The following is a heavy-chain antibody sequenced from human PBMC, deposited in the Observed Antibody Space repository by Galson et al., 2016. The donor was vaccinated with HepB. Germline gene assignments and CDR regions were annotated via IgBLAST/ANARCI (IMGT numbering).Heavy chain of an antibody. Sequence: LSLTCTVSDDSISNYYWNWIRQPPGKGLEWIGYIHYSGSSKCNPPLKSRVTMSVDTPKNQFSLRLSSVTAADTAVYYCARWGTYSEKHAFDIWGQGTMVTVSS. J-gene: IGHJ3*02. CDR3: ARWGTYSEKHAFDI. D-gene: IGHD3-16*01. V-gene: IGHV4-59*01. CDR2: IHYSGSS. CDR1: DDSISNYY.